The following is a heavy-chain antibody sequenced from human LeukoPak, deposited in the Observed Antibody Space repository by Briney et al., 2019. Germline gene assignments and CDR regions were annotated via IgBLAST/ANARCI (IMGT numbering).Heavy chain of an antibody. V-gene: IGHV4-39*01. D-gene: IGHD3-10*01. CDR3: ARLRVTMVRGESNWFDP. Sequence: PSETLSLTCTVSGGSISSSSYYWGWIRQPPGKGLEWIGSIYYSGSTYYNPSLKSRVTISVDTSKNQFSLKLSSVTAADTAVYYCARLRVTMVRGESNWFDPWGQGTLVTVSS. CDR1: GGSISSSSYY. J-gene: IGHJ5*02. CDR2: IYYSGST.